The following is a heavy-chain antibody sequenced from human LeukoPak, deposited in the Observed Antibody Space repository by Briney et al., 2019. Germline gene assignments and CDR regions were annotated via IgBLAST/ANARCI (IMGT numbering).Heavy chain of an antibody. D-gene: IGHD2-21*02. CDR2: ISGSGGST. J-gene: IGHJ4*02. Sequence: GGSLRLSCAASGFTFRSYAMSWVRQAPGRGLEGVSAISGSGGSTYYADSVKGRFTISRDNSKNTLYLQMNSLRAEDTAVYYCAKDFTVVVTAIVDYWGQGTLVTVSS. CDR1: GFTFRSYA. CDR3: AKDFTVVVTAIVDY. V-gene: IGHV3-23*01.